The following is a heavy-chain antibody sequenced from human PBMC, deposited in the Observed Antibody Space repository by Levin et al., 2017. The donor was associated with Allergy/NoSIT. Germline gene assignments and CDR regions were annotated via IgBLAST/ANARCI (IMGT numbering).Heavy chain of an antibody. V-gene: IGHV3-9*01. Sequence: LSLTCAASGFTFDDYAMHWVRQAPGKGLEWVSSISWNSNTVGYADSVKGRFTISRDNAKNSLYLQMNSLRTEDTALYYCAKEQPDYGDDGRWGWFNPWGQGTLVAVSS. CDR1: GFTFDDYA. CDR3: AKEQPDYGDDGRWGWFNP. CDR2: ISWNSNTV. D-gene: IGHD4-17*01. J-gene: IGHJ5*02.